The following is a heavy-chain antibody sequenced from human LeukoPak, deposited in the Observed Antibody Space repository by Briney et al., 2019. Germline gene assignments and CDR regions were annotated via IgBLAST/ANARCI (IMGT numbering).Heavy chain of an antibody. Sequence: GGSLRLSCAASGFTFSSYGIHWVRQAPGKGLEWVAVVSSDGSIKYYADSGKGRFTISRDTSKNTVYLQMNSLGTEDTAFYYCARGYNSSWLGYFDYRGQGTLVTVSS. J-gene: IGHJ4*02. V-gene: IGHV3-30*03. D-gene: IGHD6-13*01. CDR1: GFTFSSYG. CDR3: ARGYNSSWLGYFDY. CDR2: VSSDGSIK.